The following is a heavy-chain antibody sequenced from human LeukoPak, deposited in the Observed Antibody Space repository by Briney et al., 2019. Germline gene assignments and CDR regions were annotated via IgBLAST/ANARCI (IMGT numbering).Heavy chain of an antibody. Sequence: SETLSLTCTVSGGSISRYYWSWIRQPAGQGLEWIGRIYTSGSTNYNPSLKSRVTMSLDTSKNQFSLKLNSVTAADTAVYYCARYYCSGGSCSFDYWGQGTLVTVSS. V-gene: IGHV4-4*07. CDR1: GGSISRYY. J-gene: IGHJ4*02. CDR3: ARYYCSGGSCSFDY. CDR2: IYTSGST. D-gene: IGHD2-15*01.